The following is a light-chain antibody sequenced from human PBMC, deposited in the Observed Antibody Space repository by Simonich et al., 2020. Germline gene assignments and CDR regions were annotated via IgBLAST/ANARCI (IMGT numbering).Light chain of an antibody. CDR3: QQYYSTPWT. V-gene: IGKV4-1*01. CDR2: WAS. CDR1: QSVLYSSNNKNY. Sequence: DIVMTQSPDSLAVSLGERATINCKSSQSVLYSSNNKNYLAWYQQKQGQLPKLLIYWASTRESGVPDRFSGSGSGTDFTLTSSSLQAEDVAVYYCQQYYSTPWTFGQGTKVEIK. J-gene: IGKJ1*01.